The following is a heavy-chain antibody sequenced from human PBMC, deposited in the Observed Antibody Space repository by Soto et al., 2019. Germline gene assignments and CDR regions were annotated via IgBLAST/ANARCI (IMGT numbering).Heavy chain of an antibody. Sequence: GGSLRLSCAASGFTFSSYAMSWVRQAPGKGLEWVSAISGSGGSTYYADSVKGRFTISRDNSKKTLYLQMNSLRAEDTAVYYCAKDLRIVVVPANAFDYWGQGTLVTVSS. V-gene: IGHV3-23*01. J-gene: IGHJ4*02. CDR1: GFTFSSYA. D-gene: IGHD2-2*01. CDR2: ISGSGGST. CDR3: AKDLRIVVVPANAFDY.